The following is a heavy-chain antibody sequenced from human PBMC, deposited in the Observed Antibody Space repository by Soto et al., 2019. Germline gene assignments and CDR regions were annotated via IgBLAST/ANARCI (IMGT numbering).Heavy chain of an antibody. Sequence: ASVKVSCKASGGTFSSYTISWVRQAPGQGLEWMGRIIPILGIANYAQKFQGRVTITADKSTSTAYMELSSLRSEDTAVYYCASLRDIVLRGYYMDVWGKGTTVTVSS. CDR1: GGTFSSYT. D-gene: IGHD2-8*01. CDR3: ASLRDIVLRGYYMDV. CDR2: IIPILGIA. J-gene: IGHJ6*03. V-gene: IGHV1-69*02.